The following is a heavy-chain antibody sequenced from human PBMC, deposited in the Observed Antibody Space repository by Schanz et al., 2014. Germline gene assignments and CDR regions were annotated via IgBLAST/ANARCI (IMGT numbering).Heavy chain of an antibody. CDR1: GYTFTSYG. V-gene: IGHV1-18*01. J-gene: IGHJ6*02. CDR2: ISAYNGNT. D-gene: IGHD3-3*01. CDR3: ARAHSVRFLEWLTRPCGMDV. Sequence: QVQLVQSGAEVKKPGASVKVSCKASGYTFTSYGISWVRQAPGQGLEWMGWISAYNGNTNYAQNLQGRVTMTTEPPTTTGYMALRRPTADDTAAAYCARAHSVRFLEWLTRPCGMDVWGQGTTVTVSS.